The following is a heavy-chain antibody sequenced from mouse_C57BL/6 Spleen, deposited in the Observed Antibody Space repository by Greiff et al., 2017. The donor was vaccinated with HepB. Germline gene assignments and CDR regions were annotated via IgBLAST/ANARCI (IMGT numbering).Heavy chain of an antibody. CDR3: VRDCGSSYPGYAMDY. V-gene: IGHV10-3*01. D-gene: IGHD1-1*01. Sequence: EVQGVESGGGLVQPKGSLKLSCAASGFTFNTYAMHWVRQAPGKGLEWVARIRRKSSNYATYYADSVKDRFTISRDDSQSMLYLQMNNLKTDDTAMYYCVRDCGSSYPGYAMDYWGQGTSVTVSS. CDR1: GFTFNTYA. J-gene: IGHJ4*01. CDR2: IRRKSSNYAT.